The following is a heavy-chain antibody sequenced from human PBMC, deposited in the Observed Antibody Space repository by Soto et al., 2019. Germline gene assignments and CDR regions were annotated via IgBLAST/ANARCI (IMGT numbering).Heavy chain of an antibody. CDR2: IYYSGST. CDR1: GGSISSYY. Sequence: KTSETLSLTCTVSGGSISSYYWSWIRQPPGKGLEWIGYIYYSGSTNYNPSLKSRVTISIDTSKSQFSLKLSSVTAADTAVYYCARAEFYYDSTSGRYFDLWGRGTLVTVSS. CDR3: ARAEFYYDSTSGRYFDL. J-gene: IGHJ2*01. V-gene: IGHV4-59*01. D-gene: IGHD3-22*01.